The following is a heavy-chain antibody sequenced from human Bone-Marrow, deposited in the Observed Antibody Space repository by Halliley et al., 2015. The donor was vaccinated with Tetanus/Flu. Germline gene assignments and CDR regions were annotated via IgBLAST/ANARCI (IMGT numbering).Heavy chain of an antibody. D-gene: IGHD2-15*01. CDR3: AKDPRGGGYYFDF. CDR2: IWFDGTNK. V-gene: IGHV3-33*06. Sequence: EWVSVIWFDGTNKYYADSVKGRFSISRDNSKNTVYLHMSSLRAEDTAVYYCAKDPRGGGYYFDFWGQGALVTVSS. J-gene: IGHJ4*01.